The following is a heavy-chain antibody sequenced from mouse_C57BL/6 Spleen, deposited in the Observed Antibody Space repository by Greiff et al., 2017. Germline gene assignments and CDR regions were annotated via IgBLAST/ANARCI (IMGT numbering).Heavy chain of an antibody. V-gene: IGHV5-6*01. J-gene: IGHJ1*03. CDR2: ISSGGSYT. CDR1: GFTFSSYG. Sequence: EVKVVESGGDLVKPGGSLKLSCAASGFTFSSYGMSWVRQTPDKRLEWVATISSGGSYTYYPDSVKGRFTISRDNAKNTLYLQMSSLKSEDTAMYYCARHPSNWYFDVWGTGTTVTVSS. D-gene: IGHD2-10*02. CDR3: ARHPSNWYFDV.